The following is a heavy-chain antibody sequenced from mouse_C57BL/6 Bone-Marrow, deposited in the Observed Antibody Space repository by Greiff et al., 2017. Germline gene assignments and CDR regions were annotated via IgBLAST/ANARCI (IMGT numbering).Heavy chain of an antibody. V-gene: IGHV1-81*01. J-gene: IGHJ4*01. Sequence: QVQLQQSGAELARPGASVKLSCKASGYTFTSYGISWVKQRTGQGLEWIGEIYPRSGNTYYNAKFKGKAPLTADKSYSTAYMELRSLTSEDSAVYFGARAPYYYGSSFYYAMDYWGQGTSVTGSS. CDR2: IYPRSGNT. D-gene: IGHD1-1*01. CDR1: GYTFTSYG. CDR3: ARAPYYYGSSFYYAMDY.